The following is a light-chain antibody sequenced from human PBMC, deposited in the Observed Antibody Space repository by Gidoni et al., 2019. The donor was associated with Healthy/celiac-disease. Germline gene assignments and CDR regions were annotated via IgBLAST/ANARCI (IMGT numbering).Light chain of an antibody. V-gene: IGKV2-28*01. CDR1: QSLLHSNGYNY. CDR2: LGS. CDR3: MQALQTPLLT. J-gene: IGKJ4*01. Sequence: DIVMTQSPLSLPVTPGEPASISCRSSQSLLHSNGYNYLDWYLQKPGQSPQLLSYLGSNRASGVPDRFSGSGSGTDFTLKISRVEAEDVGVYYCMQALQTPLLTFGGGTKVEIK.